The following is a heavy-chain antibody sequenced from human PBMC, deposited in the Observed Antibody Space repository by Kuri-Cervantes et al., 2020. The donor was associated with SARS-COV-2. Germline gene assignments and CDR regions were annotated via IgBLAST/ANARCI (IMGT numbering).Heavy chain of an antibody. D-gene: IGHD2-2*01. CDR3: ARLPGGMAPAAMSFDS. CDR1: GGTFSSYA. J-gene: IGHJ4*02. V-gene: IGHV1-2*02. Sequence: ASVKVSCKASGGTFSSYAISWVRQAPGQGLEWMGWINPNSGGTNYAQKFQGRVTMTRDTSISTAYMELSRLRSDDTALYYCARLPGGMAPAAMSFDSWGQGTLVTVSS. CDR2: INPNSGGT.